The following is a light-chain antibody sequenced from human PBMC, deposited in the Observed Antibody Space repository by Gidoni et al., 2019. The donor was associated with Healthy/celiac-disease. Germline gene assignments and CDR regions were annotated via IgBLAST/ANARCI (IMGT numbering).Light chain of an antibody. CDR1: QSVSSN. V-gene: IGKV3-15*01. Sequence: EIVMTQSPATLSVSPGERATLSCRASQSVSSNLAWYQQKPGQAPRLLIYGASTRATGIPARFSGSGSGTEFTLTISSLQSEDFAVYYCQQYNNWPPKYTFAQXTKLEIK. CDR3: QQYNNWPPKYT. J-gene: IGKJ2*01. CDR2: GAS.